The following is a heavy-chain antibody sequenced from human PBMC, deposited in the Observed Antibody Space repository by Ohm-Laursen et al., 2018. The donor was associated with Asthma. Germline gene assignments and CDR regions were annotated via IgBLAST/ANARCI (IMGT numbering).Heavy chain of an antibody. V-gene: IGHV3-30-3*01. CDR2: ISYDGSNK. Sequence: LSLTCAASGFTFSSYAMHWVRQAPGKGLEWVAVISYDGSNKYYADSVKGRFTISRDNSKNTLYLQMNSLRSEDTAVYYCARDFNWSYDYWGQGTLVTVSS. J-gene: IGHJ4*02. CDR1: GFTFSSYA. CDR3: ARDFNWSYDY. D-gene: IGHD1-26*01.